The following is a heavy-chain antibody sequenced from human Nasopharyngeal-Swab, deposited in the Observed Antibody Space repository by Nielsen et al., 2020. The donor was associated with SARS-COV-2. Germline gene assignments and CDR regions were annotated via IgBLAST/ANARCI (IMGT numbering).Heavy chain of an antibody. J-gene: IGHJ6*02. Sequence: GESLKISCAASGFTFSSYAMHWVRQAPGKGLEWVAVISYDGSNKYYVDSVKGRFTISRDNSKNTLYLQMNSLRAEDTAVYYCARDGEQLGLYYYYGMDVWGQGTTVTVSS. CDR3: ARDGEQLGLYYYYGMDV. CDR2: ISYDGSNK. V-gene: IGHV3-30-3*01. D-gene: IGHD6-6*01. CDR1: GFTFSSYA.